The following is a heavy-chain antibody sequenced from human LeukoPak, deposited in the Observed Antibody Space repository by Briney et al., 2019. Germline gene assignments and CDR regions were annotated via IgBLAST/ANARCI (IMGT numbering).Heavy chain of an antibody. D-gene: IGHD3-22*01. CDR2: INDSNDNT. J-gene: IGHJ4*02. V-gene: IGHV3-23*01. CDR3: ARGMDSSSYYSIYSTFDF. CDR1: GFTFTNYA. Sequence: GGSLRLSCAASGFTFTNYAMTWVRQAPGKGLEWVSIINDSNDNTYSADSVKGRFTISRDNSKNTLYLQMNNLRAEDTAVYYCARGMDSSSYYSIYSTFDFWGQGTLVTVSS.